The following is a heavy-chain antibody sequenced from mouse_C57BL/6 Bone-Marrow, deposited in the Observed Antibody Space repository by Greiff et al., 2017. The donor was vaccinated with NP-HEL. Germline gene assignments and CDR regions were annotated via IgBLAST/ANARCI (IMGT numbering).Heavy chain of an antibody. CDR1: GYTFTSYW. Sequence: VKLQQPGAELVRPGSSVKLSCKASGYTFTSYWMHWVKQRPIQGLEWIGNIDPSDSETHYNQKFKDKATLTVDKASNTAYMQLSSLTSEDTAVYYCARLSTTVAGYFDYWGQGTTLTVSS. J-gene: IGHJ2*01. D-gene: IGHD1-1*01. CDR3: ARLSTTVAGYFDY. V-gene: IGHV1-52*01. CDR2: IDPSDSET.